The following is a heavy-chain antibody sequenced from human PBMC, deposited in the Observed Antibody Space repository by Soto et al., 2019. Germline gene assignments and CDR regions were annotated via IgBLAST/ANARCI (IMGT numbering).Heavy chain of an antibody. V-gene: IGHV4-34*01. CDR1: GGSFSGYY. D-gene: IGHD1-7*01. J-gene: IGHJ5*02. CDR2: IYYSGST. CDR3: ARGITGTYNWFDP. Sequence: QVQLQQWGAGLLKPSETLSLTCAVYGGSFSGYYWSWIRQPPGKGLEWIGYIYYSGSTYYNPSLKSRVTISVDTSKNQFSLKLSSVTAADTAVYYCARGITGTYNWFDPWGQGTLVTVSS.